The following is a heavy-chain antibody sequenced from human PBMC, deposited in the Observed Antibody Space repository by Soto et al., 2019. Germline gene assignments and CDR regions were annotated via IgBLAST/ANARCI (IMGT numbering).Heavy chain of an antibody. V-gene: IGHV1-18*01. CDR1: GYTFTNYA. CDR2: ISGYNGNT. CDR3: GRPGSGTYHEFYYAMDV. J-gene: IGHJ6*02. Sequence: QVHLVQSGAEVKKPGASVKVSCKTSGYTFTNYAISWVRQAPGQGLEWMGWISGYNGNTNYAQKFQGRVTMTTDTSTSTAYMELRSLRSDDTAVYYCGRPGSGTYHEFYYAMDVWGQGTTVTASS. D-gene: IGHD3-10*01.